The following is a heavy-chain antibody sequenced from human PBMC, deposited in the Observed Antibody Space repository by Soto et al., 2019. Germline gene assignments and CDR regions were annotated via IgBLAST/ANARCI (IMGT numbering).Heavy chain of an antibody. Sequence: SETLSLTCAVSGGSISSSNWWSWVRQPPGKGLEWIGEIYHSGSTNYNPSLKSRVTISVDTSKNQFSLKLSSVTAADTAVYYCARTYFRYCSSTSCYNYWGQGTLVTVSS. D-gene: IGHD2-2*02. CDR2: IYHSGST. V-gene: IGHV4-4*02. J-gene: IGHJ4*02. CDR3: ARTYFRYCSSTSCYNY. CDR1: GGSISSSNW.